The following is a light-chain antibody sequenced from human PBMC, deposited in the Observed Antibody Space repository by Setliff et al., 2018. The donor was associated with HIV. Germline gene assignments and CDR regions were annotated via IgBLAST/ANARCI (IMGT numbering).Light chain of an antibody. V-gene: IGKV3-11*01. CDR1: QSISSY. Sequence: ENVLTQSPATLSLSPGERATLSCRASQSISSYLAWYQQKPGQAPRLLIYDASNRATGISARFSGSGSGTDFTLTISSLEPEDFAVYYCQQRGNWPPTFGQGTKVDIK. CDR2: DAS. J-gene: IGKJ1*01. CDR3: QQRGNWPPT.